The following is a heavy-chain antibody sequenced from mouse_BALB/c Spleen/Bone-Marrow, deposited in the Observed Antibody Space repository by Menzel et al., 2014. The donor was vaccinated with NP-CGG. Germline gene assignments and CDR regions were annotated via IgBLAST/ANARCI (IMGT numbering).Heavy chain of an antibody. Sequence: VQLQQSGPELVKPGASVKMSCKASGYTFTSYVIHWVKQKPGQGLGWIGYTNPYTDGAKYNEKLKGKATLTSDKSSSTAYMELSSLTSEDSAVYYCARSVWYFDVWGAGTTVTVSS. CDR3: ARSVWYFDV. J-gene: IGHJ1*01. CDR2: TNPYTDGA. V-gene: IGHV1-14*01. CDR1: GYTFTSYV.